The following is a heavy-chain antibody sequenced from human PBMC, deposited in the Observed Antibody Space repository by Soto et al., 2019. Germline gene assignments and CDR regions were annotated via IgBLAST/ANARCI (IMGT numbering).Heavy chain of an antibody. CDR3: ARRNSSGYYYDFDY. CDR1: GFTFSSYA. Sequence: GGSLRLSCAASGFTFSSYAMSWVREAPGKGLEWVSAISGSGGSTYYADSVKGRFTISRDNSKNTLYLQMNSRRAEDTAVYYCARRNSSGYYYDFDYWGQGTLVTVSS. CDR2: ISGSGGST. D-gene: IGHD3-22*01. J-gene: IGHJ4*02. V-gene: IGHV3-23*01.